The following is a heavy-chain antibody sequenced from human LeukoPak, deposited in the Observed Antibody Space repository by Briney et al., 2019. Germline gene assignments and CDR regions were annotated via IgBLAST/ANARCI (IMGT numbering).Heavy chain of an antibody. CDR2: INPSGGST. CDR3: ARDSLYDSSGYSAGYFDY. Sequence: GASVKVSCKASGYTFTSYYMHWVRQAPGQGLEWMGIINPSGGSTSYAQKFQGRVTMTRDMSTSTVYMELSSLRSEDTAVYYCARDSLYDSSGYSAGYFDYWGQGTLVTVSS. CDR1: GYTFTSYY. V-gene: IGHV1-46*01. D-gene: IGHD3-22*01. J-gene: IGHJ4*02.